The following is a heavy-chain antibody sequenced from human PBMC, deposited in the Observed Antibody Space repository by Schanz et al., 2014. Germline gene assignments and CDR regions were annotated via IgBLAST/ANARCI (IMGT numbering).Heavy chain of an antibody. CDR1: GYIFSSYA. J-gene: IGHJ6*02. V-gene: IGHV7-4-1*02. CDR2: INPTTGNP. Sequence: QLVQSGSEFRKPGASVKVSCKASGYIFSSYAIHGVRQAPGEGLEWMGWINPTTGNPGYAQGFTGRFVFSFDTSVSTAYLQISGLKAEDTALYYCARARYGLDVWGQGTTVTVSS. CDR3: ARARYGLDV.